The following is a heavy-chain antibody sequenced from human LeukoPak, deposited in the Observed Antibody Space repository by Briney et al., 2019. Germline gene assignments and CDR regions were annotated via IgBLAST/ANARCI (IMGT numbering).Heavy chain of an antibody. D-gene: IGHD1-1*01. J-gene: IGHJ4*02. Sequence: SVKVSCKASGGTFSSYAISWVRQAPGQGLEWMGRIIPIFGIANYAQKFQGRVTITADKSTSTASLELSSMRSEDTAVYYCARAWNDEKGKLGHYFDYWGQGTLVTVSS. CDR2: IIPIFGIA. CDR1: GGTFSSYA. V-gene: IGHV1-69*04. CDR3: ARAWNDEKGKLGHYFDY.